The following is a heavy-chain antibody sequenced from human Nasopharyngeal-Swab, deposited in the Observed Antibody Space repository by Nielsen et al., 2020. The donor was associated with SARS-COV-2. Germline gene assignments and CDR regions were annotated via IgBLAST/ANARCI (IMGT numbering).Heavy chain of an antibody. CDR1: GFTFSSYS. V-gene: IGHV3-21*01. D-gene: IGHD5-12*01. Sequence: GGSLRFSCAASGFTFSSYSMNWVRQAPGKGLEWVSSISSSSSYIYYADSVKGRFTISRDNAKNSLYLQMNSLRAEDTAVYYCARDSRQWLRFYAFDIWGQGTMVTVSS. CDR2: ISSSSSYI. J-gene: IGHJ3*02. CDR3: ARDSRQWLRFYAFDI.